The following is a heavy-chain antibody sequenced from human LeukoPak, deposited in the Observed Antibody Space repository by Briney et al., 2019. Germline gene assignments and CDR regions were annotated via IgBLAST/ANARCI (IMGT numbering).Heavy chain of an antibody. CDR3: ARGPLGAPAGNWFDP. CDR1: DGSINSYY. D-gene: IGHD1-26*01. J-gene: IGHJ5*02. CDR2: IYYSGST. Sequence: SETLSLTCSVSDGSINSYYWSWIRQPPGKGLEWIGYIYYSGSTNYNPSLKSRVTISVDTSKNQFSLKLSSVTAADTAVYYCARGPLGAPAGNWFDPWGQGTLVTVSS. V-gene: IGHV4-59*01.